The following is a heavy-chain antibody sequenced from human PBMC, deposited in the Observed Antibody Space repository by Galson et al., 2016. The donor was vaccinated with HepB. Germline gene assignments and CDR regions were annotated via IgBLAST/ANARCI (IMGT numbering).Heavy chain of an antibody. Sequence: SETLSLTCTVSGGSINTYYWSWIRQPPGKGLEWLGYIYYSGSTKYNPSLKSRVTISVDTSKNQFSLKLSSVTAADTAVYYCARVQRDYYDTSGGRRGAFGIWGRGTMVTVSS. CDR2: IYYSGST. V-gene: IGHV4-59*12. J-gene: IGHJ3*02. CDR3: ARVQRDYYDTSGGRRGAFGI. CDR1: GGSINTYY. D-gene: IGHD3-22*01.